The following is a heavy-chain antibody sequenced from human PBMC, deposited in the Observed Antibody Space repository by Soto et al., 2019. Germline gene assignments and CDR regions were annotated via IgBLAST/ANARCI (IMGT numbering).Heavy chain of an antibody. CDR1: GLIFSSYG. CDR2: MSNDGNIR. D-gene: IGHD3-3*01. V-gene: IGHV3-30*18. Sequence: QVQLVESGGGVVQPGRSLRLSCAASGLIFSSYGMHWVRQAPGKGLEWVAVMSNDGNIRDYADSVKGRFTISRDNSRNTLYLQMNSLRAEDTAVYYCAKEEYYDFWNANGAFDIWGQGTMVTVSS. CDR3: AKEEYYDFWNANGAFDI. J-gene: IGHJ3*02.